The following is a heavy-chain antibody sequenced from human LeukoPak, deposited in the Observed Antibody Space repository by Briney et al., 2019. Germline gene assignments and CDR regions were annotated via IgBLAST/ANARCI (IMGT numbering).Heavy chain of an antibody. CDR2: ISSSSSYI. V-gene: IGHV3-21*01. J-gene: IGHJ4*02. CDR1: GFTFSSYS. D-gene: IGHD3-22*01. CDR3: ARGQYYYDSSGSYYFDY. Sequence: GGSLRLSCAASGFTFSSYSMNWVRQAPGKGLEWVSSISSSSSYIYYADSVKGRFTISRDNAKNSLYLQMNSLRAEDTAVYYCARGQYYYDSSGSYYFDYWGQGTLVTVSS.